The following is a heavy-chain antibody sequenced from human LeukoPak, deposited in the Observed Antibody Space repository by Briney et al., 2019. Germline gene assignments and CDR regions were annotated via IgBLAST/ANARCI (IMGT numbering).Heavy chain of an antibody. V-gene: IGHV3-11*06. CDR2: ISSSSSYT. CDR1: GFTFSDYY. D-gene: IGHD3-3*01. CDR3: ARVRSGDYDFWSGRYYFDY. J-gene: IGHJ4*02. Sequence: PGGSLRLSCAASGFTFSDYYMSCIRQAPGKGLEWVSYISSSSSYTNYADSVKGRFTISRDNAKNSLYLQMNSLRAEDTAVYYCARVRSGDYDFWSGRYYFDYWGQGTLVTVSS.